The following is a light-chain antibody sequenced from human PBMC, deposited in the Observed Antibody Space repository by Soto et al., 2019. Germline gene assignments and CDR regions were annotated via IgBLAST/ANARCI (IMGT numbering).Light chain of an antibody. Sequence: EIVMTQSPATLSLSPGERATLSCRASQSVGTNVAWFQQKPGQPLRLLMYGAATWASGIPVRFSGSGSGTDFTLTISSLQSEDFAIYYCQQYGSSPPSSTFGQGTRLEI. CDR3: QQYGSSPPSST. J-gene: IGKJ5*01. CDR2: GAA. CDR1: QSVGTN. V-gene: IGKV3-15*01.